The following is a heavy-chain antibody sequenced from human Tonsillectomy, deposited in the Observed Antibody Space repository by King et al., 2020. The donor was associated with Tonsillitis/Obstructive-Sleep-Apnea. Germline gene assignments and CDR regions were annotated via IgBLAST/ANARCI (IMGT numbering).Heavy chain of an antibody. CDR1: GGSISSSSYY. J-gene: IGHJ4*02. CDR2: IYYSGST. D-gene: IGHD2-2*01. V-gene: IGHV4-39*01. CDR3: ANVLGYCSSTACYGPGNFDY. Sequence: QLQLQESGPGLAKPSETLSLTCTVSGGSISSSSYYWVWIRQPPGKGLEWIGTIYYSGSTYYNPSLKSRVTISVDTSNNQFSLKLSSVTAADTAVYYCANVLGYCSSTACYGPGNFDYWGQGTLVTVSS.